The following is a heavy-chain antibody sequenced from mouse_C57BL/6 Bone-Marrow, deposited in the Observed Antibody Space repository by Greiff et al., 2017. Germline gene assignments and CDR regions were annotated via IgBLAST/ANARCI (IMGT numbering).Heavy chain of an antibody. D-gene: IGHD2-3*01. Sequence: EVKLVESGGGLVQPGGSLKLSCAASGFTFSDYGMAWVRQAPRKGPEWVAFISNLAYSNYYADTVTGRFTISRENAKNTLYLEMSSLRSEDTAMYYCARRGADGYYDYWGQGTTLTVSS. V-gene: IGHV5-15*01. CDR1: GFTFSDYG. J-gene: IGHJ2*01. CDR2: ISNLAYSN. CDR3: ARRGADGYYDY.